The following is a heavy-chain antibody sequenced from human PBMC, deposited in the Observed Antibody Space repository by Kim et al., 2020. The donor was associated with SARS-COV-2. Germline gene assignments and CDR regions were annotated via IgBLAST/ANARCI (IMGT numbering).Heavy chain of an antibody. CDR3: STGDHYYYGMDV. D-gene: IGHD2-21*02. Sequence: SETLSLTCTVSGGSISSSSYYWGWIRQPPGKGLEWIGSIYYSGSTYYNPSLKSRVTISVDTSKNQFSLKLSSVTAADTAVYYCSTGDHYYYGMDVWVQGT. CDR2: IYYSGST. V-gene: IGHV4-39*01. CDR1: GGSISSSSYY. J-gene: IGHJ6*02.